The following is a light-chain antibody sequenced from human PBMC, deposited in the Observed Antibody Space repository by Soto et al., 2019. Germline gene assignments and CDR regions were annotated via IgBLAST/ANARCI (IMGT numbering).Light chain of an antibody. CDR3: HQYYSAPLT. CDR2: WAS. Sequence: DIVMTQSPDSLAVSLGERATITCRSSQSVLTTDSNNKNYLAWYQHKSGQPPRLLIYWASTRESGVPDRFSGSGSGTEFTLTISSLQAEDEAVSIWHQYYSAPLTFGAGTKVEIK. V-gene: IGKV4-1*01. CDR1: QSVLTTDSNNKNY. J-gene: IGKJ4*01.